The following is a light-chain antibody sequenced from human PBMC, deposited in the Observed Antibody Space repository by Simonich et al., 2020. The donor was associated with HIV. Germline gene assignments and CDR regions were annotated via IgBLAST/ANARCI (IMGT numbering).Light chain of an antibody. J-gene: IGKJ1*01. Sequence: DIVMTQSPDSLAVSLGERATINCKSSQSILYSSNNMNYLAWYQQKPGQPPKLLIYLASTRESGVPDRFSGSGSGTDFTLTISSLQAEDVAVYYCQQYYSTPPTFGQGTKVEIK. CDR2: LAS. CDR3: QQYYSTPPT. CDR1: QSILYSSNNMNY. V-gene: IGKV4-1*01.